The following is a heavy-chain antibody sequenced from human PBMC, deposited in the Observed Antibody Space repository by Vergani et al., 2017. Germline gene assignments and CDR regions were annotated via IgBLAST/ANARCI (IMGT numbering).Heavy chain of an antibody. CDR2: IRYDGSNK. CDR1: GFTFSSYG. D-gene: IGHD6-13*01. J-gene: IGHJ4*02. V-gene: IGHV3-30*02. CDR3: AKDITPAAAGTDY. Sequence: QVQLVESGGGVVQPGGSLRLSCAASGFTFSSYGMHWVRQAPGKGLGWVAFIRYDGSNKYYADSVKGRFTISRDNSKNTLYLQMNSLRAEDTAVYYCAKDITPAAAGTDYWGQGTLVTVSS.